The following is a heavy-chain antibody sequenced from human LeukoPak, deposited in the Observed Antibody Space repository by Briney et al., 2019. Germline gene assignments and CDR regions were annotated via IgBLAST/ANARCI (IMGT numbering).Heavy chain of an antibody. CDR1: GGSISSYY. CDR2: IYYSGST. CDR3: ARTFGVVWYFDL. Sequence: SETLSLTCTVSGGSISSYYWSWIRQPPGKGLEWIGYIYYSGSTYYNPSLKSRVTISVDTSKNQFSLKLSSVTAADTAVYYCARTFGVVWYFDLWGRGTLVTVSS. J-gene: IGHJ2*01. V-gene: IGHV4-59*08. D-gene: IGHD3-3*01.